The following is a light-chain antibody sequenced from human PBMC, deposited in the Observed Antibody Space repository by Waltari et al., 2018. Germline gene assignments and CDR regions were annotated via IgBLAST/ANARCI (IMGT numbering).Light chain of an antibody. V-gene: IGKV4-1*01. CDR3: QQYFYTPWLT. CDR1: QSLLHSANHKNY. J-gene: IGKJ4*01. Sequence: DVVMAQSPDSMAVSLGERAAINCKPSQSLLHSANHKNYLAWYQQKPGQPPKLLIYWASTRESGVPDRFSGSGSGTDFTLTISSLQAEDVAIYYCQQYFYTPWLTFGGGTKVEIK. CDR2: WAS.